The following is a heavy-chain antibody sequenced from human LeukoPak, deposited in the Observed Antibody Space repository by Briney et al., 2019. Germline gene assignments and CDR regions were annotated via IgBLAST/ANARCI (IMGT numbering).Heavy chain of an antibody. D-gene: IGHD1-26*01. V-gene: IGHV4-61*02. J-gene: IGHJ5*02. CDR2: IYTSGST. Sequence: SSETLSLTCTVSGGSISSGSYYWSWIRQPAGKGLEWIGRIYTSGSTNYNPSLKSRVTISVDTSKNQFSLKLSSVTAADTAVYYCAREWEPNWFDPWGQGTLVTVSS. CDR1: GGSISSGSYY. CDR3: AREWEPNWFDP.